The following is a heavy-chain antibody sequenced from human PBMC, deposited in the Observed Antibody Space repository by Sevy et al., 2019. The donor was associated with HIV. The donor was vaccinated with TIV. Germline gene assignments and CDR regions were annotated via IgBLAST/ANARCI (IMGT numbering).Heavy chain of an antibody. CDR2: IWYDGSSK. CDR1: GFSFSNYG. J-gene: IGHJ4*02. CDR3: ERGADYFDSSGDNFEY. Sequence: GGSLRLSCAASGFSFSNYGMHWVRQAPGKGLEWVALIWYDGSSKYYADSVKGRLTISRDNSKNTLSLQMNSLRAEDTAVYYCERGADYFDSSGDNFEYWGQGTLVTVSS. V-gene: IGHV3-33*01. D-gene: IGHD3-22*01.